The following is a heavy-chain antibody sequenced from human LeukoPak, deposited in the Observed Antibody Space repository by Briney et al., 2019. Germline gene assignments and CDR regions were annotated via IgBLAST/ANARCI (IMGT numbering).Heavy chain of an antibody. Sequence: GGSLRLSCAASGFTVSSNCMSWVRQAPGKGLEWVSVIYSGGSTYYADSVKGRFTISRDNSKNTLYLQMNSLRAEDTAVYYCARADILTGYDYWGQGTLVTVSS. CDR2: IYSGGST. CDR1: GFTVSSNC. D-gene: IGHD3-9*01. V-gene: IGHV3-66*01. CDR3: ARADILTGYDY. J-gene: IGHJ4*02.